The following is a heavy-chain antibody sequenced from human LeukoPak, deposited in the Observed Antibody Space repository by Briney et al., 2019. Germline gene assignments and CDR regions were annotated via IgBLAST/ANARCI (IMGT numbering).Heavy chain of an antibody. Sequence: PGRSLRLSCAASGFTFSNYAIHWVRQAPGKGLEWVAFISYDGSNKHYADSVKGRFTISRDNPKNTLYLQMNSLRPEDTAVYYCARARFGYNRGPFDYWGQGILVTVSS. CDR1: GFTFSNYA. J-gene: IGHJ4*02. CDR2: ISYDGSNK. D-gene: IGHD5-24*01. V-gene: IGHV3-30-3*01. CDR3: ARARFGYNRGPFDY.